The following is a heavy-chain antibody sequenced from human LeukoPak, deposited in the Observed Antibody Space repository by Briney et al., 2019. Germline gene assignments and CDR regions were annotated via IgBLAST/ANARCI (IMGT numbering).Heavy chain of an antibody. V-gene: IGHV1-18*01. J-gene: IGHJ4*02. CDR3: AKERNTYYYDSSGYYYNDY. D-gene: IGHD3-22*01. CDR2: ISAYNGNT. Sequence: GASVKVSCKASDYTFTSYGISWVRQAPGQGLEWMGWISAYNGNTNYAQKLQGRVTMTTDTSTSTAYMELRSLRSDDTAVYYCAKERNTYYYDSSGYYYNDYWGQGTLVTVSS. CDR1: DYTFTSYG.